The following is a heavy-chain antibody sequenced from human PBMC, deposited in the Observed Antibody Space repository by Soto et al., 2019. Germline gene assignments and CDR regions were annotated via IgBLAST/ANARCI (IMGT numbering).Heavy chain of an antibody. J-gene: IGHJ3*02. CDR1: GCAISSSSYY. V-gene: IGHV4-39*01. CDR3: ANHIVATPDAFDI. CDR2: IYYSGST. Sequence: SGTLSLTFTVSGCAISSSSYYWGGIRQPPGKGLEWIGSIYYSGSTYYNPSLKSRVTISVDTSKNQFSLKLSSVTAADTAVYYCANHIVATPDAFDIWGQGTMLTVSS. D-gene: IGHD5-12*01.